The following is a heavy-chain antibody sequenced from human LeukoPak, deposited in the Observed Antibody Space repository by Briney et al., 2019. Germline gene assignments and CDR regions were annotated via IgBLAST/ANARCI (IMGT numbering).Heavy chain of an antibody. CDR2: IYYSGST. CDR3: ARDCSGGSCYGYFDL. Sequence: SETLSLTCTVSGGSISSGDYYWSWIRQPPGKGLEWIGYIYYSGSTYYNPSLKSRVTISVDTSKNQFSLKLSSVTAADTAVYYCARDCSGGSCYGYFDLWGRGTLVTVSS. V-gene: IGHV4-30-4*01. CDR1: GGSISSGDYY. D-gene: IGHD2-15*01. J-gene: IGHJ2*01.